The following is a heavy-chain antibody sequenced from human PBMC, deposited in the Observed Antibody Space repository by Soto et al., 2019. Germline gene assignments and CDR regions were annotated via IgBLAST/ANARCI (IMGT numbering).Heavy chain of an antibody. CDR2: IYWDDDK. V-gene: IGHV2-5*02. Sequence: QITLKESGPTLVKPTQTLTLTCTFSGFSLSTSGVGVGWIRQPQGKALEWLAIIYWDDDKRYSPSLKSRLTIATDPSKGQVVLTMLNMDLVDTATYYCAHSLYDYVWGTNWFEPWGQGTLVTVSS. CDR3: AHSLYDYVWGTNWFEP. CDR1: GFSLSTSGVG. J-gene: IGHJ5*02. D-gene: IGHD3-16*01.